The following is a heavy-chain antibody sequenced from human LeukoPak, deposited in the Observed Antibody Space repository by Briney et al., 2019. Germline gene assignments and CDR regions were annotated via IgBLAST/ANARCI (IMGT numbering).Heavy chain of an antibody. D-gene: IGHD3-10*01. V-gene: IGHV1-2*02. J-gene: IGHJ4*02. CDR3: ARGLPPMVRGVMDY. Sequence: GASVKVSCKASGYTFTGYYMHWVRQAPGQGLEWMGWINPNSGGTNYAHKFQGRVTMTRDTSISTAYMELSRLRSDDTAVYYCARGLPPMVRGVMDYWGQGTLVTVSS. CDR2: INPNSGGT. CDR1: GYTFTGYY.